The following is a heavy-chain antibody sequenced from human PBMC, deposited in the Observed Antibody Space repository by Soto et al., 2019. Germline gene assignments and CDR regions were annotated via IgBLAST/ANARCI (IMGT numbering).Heavy chain of an antibody. CDR3: ARGWLVPPNWFDP. V-gene: IGHV4-30-2*01. CDR2: IYHSGST. Sequence: SETLSLTCAVSGGSISSGGYSWSWIRQPPGKGLEWIGYIYHSGSTYYNPSLKSRVTISVDTSKNQFSLKLSSVTAADTAVYYCARGWLVPPNWFDPWGQGTLVTVSS. J-gene: IGHJ5*02. CDR1: GGSISSGGYS. D-gene: IGHD6-19*01.